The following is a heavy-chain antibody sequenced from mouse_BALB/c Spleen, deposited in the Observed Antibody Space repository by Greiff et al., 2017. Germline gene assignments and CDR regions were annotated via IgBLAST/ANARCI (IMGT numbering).Heavy chain of an antibody. CDR3: NAHYGSHYYAMDY. CDR1: GFNIKDYY. J-gene: IGHJ4*01. V-gene: IGHV14-4*02. Sequence: EVQLQQSGAELVRSGASVKLSCTASGFNIKDYYMHWVKQRPEQGLEWIGWIDPENGDTEYAPKFQGKATMTADTSSNTAYLQLSSLTSEDTAVYYCNAHYGSHYYAMDYWGQGTSVTVSS. CDR2: IDPENGDT. D-gene: IGHD1-1*01.